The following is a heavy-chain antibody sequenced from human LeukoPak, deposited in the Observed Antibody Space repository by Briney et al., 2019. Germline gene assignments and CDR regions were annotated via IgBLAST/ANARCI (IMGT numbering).Heavy chain of an antibody. CDR3: AKEGASGSYYFDY. CDR2: ISWDGGST. Sequence: QPGGSLRLTCAASGFTFDDYAMHWVRQAPRKGLESVSLISWDGGSTYYADSVKGRFTISRDNSKNSLYLQMNSLRAEDTALYYCAKEGASGSYYFDYWGQGTLVTVSS. J-gene: IGHJ4*02. V-gene: IGHV3-43D*03. CDR1: GFTFDDYA. D-gene: IGHD1-26*01.